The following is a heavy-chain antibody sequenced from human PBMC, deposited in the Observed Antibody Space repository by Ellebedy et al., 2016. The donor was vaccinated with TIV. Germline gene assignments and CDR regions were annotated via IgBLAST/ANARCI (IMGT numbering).Heavy chain of an antibody. D-gene: IGHD6-19*01. CDR1: GFTVTSNY. V-gene: IGHV3-53*01. Sequence: GESLKISCAASGFTVTSNYMHWVRQAPGKGLEWVSVIYIGGSTYYADSVKGRFTFSRDTSKNTLFLQMNRLRVEDTAVYYCAREIGNIAVAGFDCWGRGTLVTVSS. CDR2: IYIGGST. CDR3: AREIGNIAVAGFDC. J-gene: IGHJ4*02.